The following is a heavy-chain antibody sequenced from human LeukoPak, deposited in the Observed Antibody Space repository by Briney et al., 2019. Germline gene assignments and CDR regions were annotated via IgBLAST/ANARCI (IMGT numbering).Heavy chain of an antibody. Sequence: PSETLSLTCTVSGGSISSYYWSWIPQPAGKGLEWIGRIYTSRSTNYHPSLKSRVTMSVDTSKNQFSLKLSSVTAADTAVYYCARDNTVTTRLNWFDPWGQGTLVTVSS. CDR1: GGSISSYY. CDR2: IYTSRST. J-gene: IGHJ5*02. V-gene: IGHV4-4*07. D-gene: IGHD4-11*01. CDR3: ARDNTVTTRLNWFDP.